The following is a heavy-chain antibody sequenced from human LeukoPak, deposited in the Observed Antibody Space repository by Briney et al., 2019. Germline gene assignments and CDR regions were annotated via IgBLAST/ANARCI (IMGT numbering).Heavy chain of an antibody. Sequence: GGSLRLSCAASGFTLRGYGMHWVRQAPGKGLEWVAFIRYDGSDKSYADSVKGLFTISRDTSENYMYMQINSLRVEDTAVYYCAKDTPATGYPLDSWGQGTLVTVSS. CDR2: IRYDGSDK. CDR1: GFTLRGYG. V-gene: IGHV3-30*02. J-gene: IGHJ4*02. CDR3: AKDTPATGYPLDS. D-gene: IGHD3-9*01.